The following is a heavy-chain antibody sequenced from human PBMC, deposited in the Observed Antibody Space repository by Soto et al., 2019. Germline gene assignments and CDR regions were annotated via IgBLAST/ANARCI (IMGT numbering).Heavy chain of an antibody. Sequence: QVQLVESGGGLVKPGGSLRLSCAASGFTFSDYYMSWIRQAPGKGLERVSYISSSSSYTNYADSVKGRFTISRDNAKNSLYLQMNSLRAEDTAVYYCAREGGYCSSTSCFRIGMDVWGQGTTVTVSS. J-gene: IGHJ6*02. CDR2: ISSSSSYT. V-gene: IGHV3-11*06. CDR1: GFTFSDYY. D-gene: IGHD2-2*01. CDR3: AREGGYCSSTSCFRIGMDV.